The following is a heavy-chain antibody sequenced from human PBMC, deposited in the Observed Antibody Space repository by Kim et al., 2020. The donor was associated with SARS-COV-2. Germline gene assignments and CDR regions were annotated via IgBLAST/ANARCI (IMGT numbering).Heavy chain of an antibody. CDR2: K. J-gene: IGHJ5*02. V-gene: IGHV3-30*03. Sequence: KYYADSVKGRFTISRDNSKNTLYLQMNSLRAEDTAVYYCVREKTYNWFDPWGQGTLVTVSS. CDR3: VREKTYNWFDP.